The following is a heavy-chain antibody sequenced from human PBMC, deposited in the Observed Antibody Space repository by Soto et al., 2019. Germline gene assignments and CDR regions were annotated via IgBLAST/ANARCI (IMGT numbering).Heavy chain of an antibody. CDR2: INHSGST. D-gene: IGHD6-19*01. V-gene: IGHV4-34*01. CDR3: ARGSGWYGNAFDI. CDR1: GGSFSGYY. Sequence: PAATLSLTCAVYGGSFSGYYWSWIRQPPGKGLEWIGEINHSGSTNYNPSLKSRVTISVDTSKNQFSLKLSSVTAADTAVYYCARGSGWYGNAFDIWGQGTMVTV. J-gene: IGHJ3*02.